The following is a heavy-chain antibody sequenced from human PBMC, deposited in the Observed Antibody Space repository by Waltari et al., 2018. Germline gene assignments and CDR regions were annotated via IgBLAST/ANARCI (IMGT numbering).Heavy chain of an antibody. CDR1: GYTFTSYA. CDR2: INAGNGNT. V-gene: IGHV1-3*01. CDR3: ATSSGSYSDAFDI. Sequence: QVQLVQSGAEVKKPGASVKVSCKASGYTFTSYAMHWVRQAPGQRLEWMGWINAGNGNTKYAQKFQGRVTSTRDTSASTAYMELSSLRSEETAVSYCATSSGSYSDAFDIWGQGTMVTVSS. J-gene: IGHJ3*02. D-gene: IGHD3-10*01.